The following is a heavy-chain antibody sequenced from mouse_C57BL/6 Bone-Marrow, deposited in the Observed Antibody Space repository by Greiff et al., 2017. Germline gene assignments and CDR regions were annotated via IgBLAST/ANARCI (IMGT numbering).Heavy chain of an antibody. CDR2: INPNSGTT. V-gene: IGHV1-39*01. D-gene: IGHD1-1*01. J-gene: IGHJ3*01. CDR3: ARRDYGSSYEFAY. Sequence: EVQLQQSGPELVKPGASVQISCKASGYSFTDYNMNWVKQSNGKSLEWIGVINPNSGTTSYNQKFKGKATLTVDQSSSTAYMQLNSLTSEDSAVYYCARRDYGSSYEFAYWGQGTLVTVSA. CDR1: GYSFTDYN.